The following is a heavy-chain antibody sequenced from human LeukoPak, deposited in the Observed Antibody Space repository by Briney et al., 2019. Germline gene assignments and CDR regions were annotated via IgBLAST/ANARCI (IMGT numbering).Heavy chain of an antibody. CDR2: ISASGGST. V-gene: IGHV3-23*01. D-gene: IGHD2-21*02. CDR3: ARDNEAYCGGDCYFDY. J-gene: IGHJ4*02. CDR1: GFTFSDHA. Sequence: GGSLRLSCAASGFTFSDHAMSWVRQAPGKGPEWVSGISASGGSTYYADSVKGRFTISRDNSKNTLYLQMNSLRAEDTAVYYCARDNEAYCGGDCYFDYWGQGTLVTVSS.